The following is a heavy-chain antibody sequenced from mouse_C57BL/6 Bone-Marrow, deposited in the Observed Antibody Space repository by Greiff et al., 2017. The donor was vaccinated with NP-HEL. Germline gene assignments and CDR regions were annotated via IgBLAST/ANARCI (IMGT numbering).Heavy chain of an antibody. CDR1: GFTFSSYA. Sequence: EVKLVESGGGLVKPGGSLKLSCAASGFTFSSYAMSWVRQTPEKRLEWVATISDGCSYTYYPDNVKGRFTISRDNAKNNLYLQMSHLKSEDTAMYYCARRDGYDEMDYWGQGTSVTVSS. D-gene: IGHD2-2*01. V-gene: IGHV5-4*03. CDR3: ARRDGYDEMDY. CDR2: ISDGCSYT. J-gene: IGHJ4*01.